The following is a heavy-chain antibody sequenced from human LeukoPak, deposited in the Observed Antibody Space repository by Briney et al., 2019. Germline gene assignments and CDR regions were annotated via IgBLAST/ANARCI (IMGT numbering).Heavy chain of an antibody. CDR2: ISYDGSNK. CDR3: ARDLLEMDDRVELFDY. V-gene: IGHV3-30*03. J-gene: IGHJ4*02. D-gene: IGHD1-7*01. CDR1: GFTFSSYG. Sequence: GRSLRLSCAASGFTFSSYGMHWVRQAPGKGLEGVAVISYDGSNKYYADSVRGRFTISRDNSKNTLYLQMNSLRAEDTAVYYCARDLLEMDDRVELFDYWGQGTLVTVSS.